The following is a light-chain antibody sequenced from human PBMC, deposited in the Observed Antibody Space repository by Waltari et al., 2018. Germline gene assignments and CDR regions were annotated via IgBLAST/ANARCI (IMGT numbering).Light chain of an antibody. CDR2: DAS. CDR3: QQRSNWQGYT. J-gene: IGKJ2*01. CDR1: QSVSSY. Sequence: EIVLTQSPATLSLSPGERATLSCRPSQSVSSYLAWYQQKPGQAPRLLIYDASNRATGIPARFSGSGSGTDFTLTISSLEPEDFAVYYCQQRSNWQGYTFGQGTKLEIK. V-gene: IGKV3-11*01.